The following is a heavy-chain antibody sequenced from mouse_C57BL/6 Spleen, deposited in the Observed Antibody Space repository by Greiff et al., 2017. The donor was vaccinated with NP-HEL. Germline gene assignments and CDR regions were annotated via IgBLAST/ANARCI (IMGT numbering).Heavy chain of an antibody. J-gene: IGHJ2*01. CDR2: IDPETGGT. Sequence: QVQLQQSGAELVRPGASVTLSCKASGYTFTDYEMHWVKQTPVHGLEWIGAIDPETGGTAYNQKFKGKAILTADKSSSTAYMELRSLTSEDSAVYYCTRRGPTVVATNYFDYWGQGTILTVSS. D-gene: IGHD1-1*01. CDR3: TRRGPTVVATNYFDY. V-gene: IGHV1-15*01. CDR1: GYTFTDYE.